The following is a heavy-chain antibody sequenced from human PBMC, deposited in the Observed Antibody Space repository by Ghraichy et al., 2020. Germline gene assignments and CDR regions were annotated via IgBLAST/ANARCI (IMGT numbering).Heavy chain of an antibody. D-gene: IGHD2-15*01. CDR3: AADPCFGGTCTSDIRFDP. V-gene: IGHV1-58*01. CDR2: IVAGSGET. CDR1: GATLTTST. J-gene: IGHJ5*02. Sequence: SVKVSCKASGATLTTSTVQWVRQARGQRLEWMGWIVAGSGETKYAQQFQGRVTFSRDMSTNTAYMELSSLTSDDTAVYYFAADPCFGGTCTSDIRFDPWGQGTQVTVSS.